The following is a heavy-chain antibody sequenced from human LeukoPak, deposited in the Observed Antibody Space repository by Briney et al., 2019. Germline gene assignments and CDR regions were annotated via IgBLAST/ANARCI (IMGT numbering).Heavy chain of an antibody. CDR1: GYTFTGYY. D-gene: IGHD2-2*01. CDR2: INPNSGGT. Sequence: ASVKVSCKASGYTFTGYYMHWVRQAPGQGLEWMGWINPNSGGTNYAQKFQGRVTMTRDTSISAAYMELSRLRSDDTAVYYCATSRGYCSSTSCRDDYYFDYWGQGTLVTVSS. J-gene: IGHJ4*02. V-gene: IGHV1-2*02. CDR3: ATSRGYCSSTSCRDDYYFDY.